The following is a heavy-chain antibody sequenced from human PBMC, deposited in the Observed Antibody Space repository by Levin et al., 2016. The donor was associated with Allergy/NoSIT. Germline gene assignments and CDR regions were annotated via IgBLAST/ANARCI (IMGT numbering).Heavy chain of an antibody. Sequence: GESLKISCAASGFTFSNAWMSWVRQAPGKGLEWVGRIKSKTDGGTTDYAAPVKGRFTISRDDSKNTLYLQMNSLKTEDTAVYYCTTDSSWELGFDYWGQGTLVTVSS. J-gene: IGHJ4*02. CDR3: TTDSSWELGFDY. V-gene: IGHV3-15*01. D-gene: IGHD1-26*01. CDR1: GFTFSNAW. CDR2: IKSKTDGGTT.